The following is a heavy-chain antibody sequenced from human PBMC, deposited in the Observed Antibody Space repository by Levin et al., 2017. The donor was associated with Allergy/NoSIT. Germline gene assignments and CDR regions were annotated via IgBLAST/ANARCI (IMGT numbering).Heavy chain of an antibody. Sequence: LRLSCSVSGGSITSGGYPWSWIRQPPGKGLEWIGFIYHSGSSYYNPSLKSRVTMSVDRSRNQFSLKLSSVTAADTAVYYCARGAYYYDSTGYYYFDHWGQGALVTVSS. CDR3: ARGAYYYDSTGYYYFDH. CDR1: GGSITSGGYP. D-gene: IGHD3-22*01. CDR2: IYHSGSS. J-gene: IGHJ4*02. V-gene: IGHV4-30-2*01.